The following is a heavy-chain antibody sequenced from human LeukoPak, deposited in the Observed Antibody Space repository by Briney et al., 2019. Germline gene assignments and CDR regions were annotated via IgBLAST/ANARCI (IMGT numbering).Heavy chain of an antibody. V-gene: IGHV1-46*01. CDR2: INPSGGST. D-gene: IGHD4-23*01. CDR1: GYTFTSYA. CDR3: ARDLGGGKLRHAEYFQH. J-gene: IGHJ1*01. Sequence: GASVKVSCKASGYTFTSYAMNWVRQAPGQGLEWMGIINPSGGSTSYTQKFQGRVTMTRDTSTSTVYMELSSLRSEDTAMYYCARDLGGGKLRHAEYFQHWGQGTLVTVSS.